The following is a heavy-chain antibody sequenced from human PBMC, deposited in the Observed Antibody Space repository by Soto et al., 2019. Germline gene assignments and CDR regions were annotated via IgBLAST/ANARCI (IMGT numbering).Heavy chain of an antibody. CDR3: AKDFPIGVVTAIPDY. D-gene: IGHD2-21*02. Sequence: GSLRLSCAASGFTFSSFGMHWVRQGPGKGLEWVALISHDGSLKRYEDSLEGRFTISRDNSKNTLYLQMNGLRAEDTAVYYCAKDFPIGVVTAIPDYWGQGT. J-gene: IGHJ4*02. CDR2: ISHDGSLK. CDR1: GFTFSSFG. V-gene: IGHV3-30*18.